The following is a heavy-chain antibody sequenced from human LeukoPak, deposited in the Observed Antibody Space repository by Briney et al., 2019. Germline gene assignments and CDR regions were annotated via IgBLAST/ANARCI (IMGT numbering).Heavy chain of an antibody. Sequence: EASVKVSCKVSGYTFKNYGISWVRQAPGQGLEWMGGIIPILGIANYAQKFQGRVTITADKSTSTAYMELSSLRSEDTAVYYCARDHYGSGSYYQAFDIWGQGTMVTVSS. V-gene: IGHV1-69*10. CDR3: ARDHYGSGSYYQAFDI. D-gene: IGHD3-10*01. CDR1: GYTFKNYG. J-gene: IGHJ3*02. CDR2: IIPILGIA.